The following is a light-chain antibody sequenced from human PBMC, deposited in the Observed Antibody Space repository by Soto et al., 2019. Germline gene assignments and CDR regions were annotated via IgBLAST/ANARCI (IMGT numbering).Light chain of an antibody. CDR2: ETT. J-gene: IGLJ2*01. Sequence: QSVLTQPPSVSGAPGQRVTISCTGSSSNIGGNYDVHGYQQLPGTAPKLLIYETTNRPSGVPDRFSASKSDTSASLAISGLQPDDEADYFCQSYDSSLSAVVFGGGTKLTVL. CDR1: SSNIGGNYD. CDR3: QSYDSSLSAVV. V-gene: IGLV1-40*01.